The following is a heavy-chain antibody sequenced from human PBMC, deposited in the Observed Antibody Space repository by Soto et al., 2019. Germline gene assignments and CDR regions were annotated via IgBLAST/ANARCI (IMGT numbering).Heavy chain of an antibody. J-gene: IGHJ4*02. CDR1: EMNISSCW. V-gene: IGHV3-7*01. Sequence: VVFGGGLVQPGGSLRLSCAVAEMNISSCWMNWVRQAPGKGLEWVANVEENGITKHYVESVKDRFTILRDDARNSLYLQMNSLRVEDTAVYYCTRGHYSSPLGGQGTLVTVSS. CDR2: VEENGITK. D-gene: IGHD3-22*01. CDR3: TRGHYSSPL.